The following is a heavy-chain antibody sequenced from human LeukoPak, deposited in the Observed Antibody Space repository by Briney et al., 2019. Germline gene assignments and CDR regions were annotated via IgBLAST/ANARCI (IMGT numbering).Heavy chain of an antibody. CDR3: ARQELLWFGELMGGFDP. CDR2: IYHSGST. J-gene: IGHJ5*02. Sequence: PSETLSLTCTVSGGSISSYYWSWIRQPPGKGLEWIGSIYHSGSTYYNPSLKSRVTIPVDTSKNQFSLKLSSVTAADTAVYYCARQELLWFGELMGGFDPWGQGTLVTVSS. V-gene: IGHV4-59*08. D-gene: IGHD3-10*01. CDR1: GGSISSYY.